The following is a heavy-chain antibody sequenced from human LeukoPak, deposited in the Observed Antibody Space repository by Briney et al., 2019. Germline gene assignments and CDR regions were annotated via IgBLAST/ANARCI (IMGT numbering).Heavy chain of an antibody. CDR2: ISSSSSYI. CDR3: ARRAGAYSHPYDY. Sequence: PGGSLRLSCAASGFTLSSYGMHWVRQAPGKGLEWVSSISSSSSYIYYADSVKGRFTISRDNAKNSLYLEMNSLRAEDTAVYYCARRAGAYSHPYDYWGQGTLVTVSS. J-gene: IGHJ4*02. D-gene: IGHD4/OR15-4a*01. CDR1: GFTLSSYG. V-gene: IGHV3-21*04.